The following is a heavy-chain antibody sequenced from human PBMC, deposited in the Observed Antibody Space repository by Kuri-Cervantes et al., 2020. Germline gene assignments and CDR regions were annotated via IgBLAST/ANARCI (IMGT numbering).Heavy chain of an antibody. Sequence: GESLKISCAASGFSFSNCGMHWVRQSPGKGLEWVAFIWKDVIHKKDIDSVKGRFTICEGVSKNTLCLQVNSLRGEDTAVYNCAKESPPMIWEYFDYWGQGTLVTVSS. D-gene: IGHD1-26*01. V-gene: IGHV3-30*02. J-gene: IGHJ4*02. CDR1: GFSFSNCG. CDR3: AKESPPMIWEYFDY. CDR2: IWKDVIHK.